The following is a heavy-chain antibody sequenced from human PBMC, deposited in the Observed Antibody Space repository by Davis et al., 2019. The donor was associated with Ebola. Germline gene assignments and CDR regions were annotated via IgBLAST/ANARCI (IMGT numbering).Heavy chain of an antibody. CDR1: GFVFRNYV. J-gene: IGHJ5*02. Sequence: GESLKIPCAASGFVFRNYVMSWVRQAPGKGLEWVSTLGTSADTYYADSVKGRFIISRDNSKNTLYLQMSSLRAGDTAVYYCAKSQTMSTFGGLTLNWIDPWGQGTLVTVSS. V-gene: IGHV3-23*01. CDR3: AKSQTMSTFGGLTLNWIDP. CDR2: LGTSADT. D-gene: IGHD3-16*01.